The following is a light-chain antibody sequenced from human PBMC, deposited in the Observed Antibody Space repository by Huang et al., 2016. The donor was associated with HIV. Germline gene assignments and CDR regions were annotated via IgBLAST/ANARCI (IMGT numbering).Light chain of an antibody. CDR1: QSVASY. J-gene: IGKJ1*01. Sequence: DIVLTPSPATLSLSPGERATLSGRAGQSVASYLASYQQTPGQAPRPLVPDAAHRATGIPARFSGSGAGTDFTLTISSLEPEDFAVYYCHQHSSWPGTFGQGTRVEIK. CDR3: HQHSSWPGT. CDR2: DAA. V-gene: IGKV3-11*01.